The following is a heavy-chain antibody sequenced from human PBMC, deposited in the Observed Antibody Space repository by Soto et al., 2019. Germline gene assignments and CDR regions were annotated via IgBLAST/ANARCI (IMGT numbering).Heavy chain of an antibody. CDR3: VRNRRYAEYSLDY. Sequence: DVELVESGGGLVQPGGSLTLSCAASGFTFSNYAMIWVRQAPGKGLECVSYISSSITTVYYADSVKGRVTISRDNAQNSLFLQIDRLRDEDTAVYYCVRNRRYAEYSLDYWGQGTLVTVSS. CDR2: ISSSITTV. CDR1: GFTFSNYA. V-gene: IGHV3-48*02. J-gene: IGHJ4*02. D-gene: IGHD2-15*01.